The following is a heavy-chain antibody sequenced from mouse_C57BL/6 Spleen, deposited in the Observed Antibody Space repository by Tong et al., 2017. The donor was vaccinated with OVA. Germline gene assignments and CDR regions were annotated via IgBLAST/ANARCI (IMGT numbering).Heavy chain of an antibody. CDR3: ARSGVGNSYFDY. V-gene: IGHV1-14*01. D-gene: IGHD2-1*01. CDR1: GYTFTSYV. Sequence: EVQLQQSGPELVKPGASVKMSCKASGYTFTSYVMHWVKQKPGQGLEWIGYINPYNDGTKYNEKFKGKATFTADTSSNTAYMQLSSLTSEDSAVYYCARSGVGNSYFDYWGQGTTLTVSS. J-gene: IGHJ2*01. CDR2: INPYNDGT.